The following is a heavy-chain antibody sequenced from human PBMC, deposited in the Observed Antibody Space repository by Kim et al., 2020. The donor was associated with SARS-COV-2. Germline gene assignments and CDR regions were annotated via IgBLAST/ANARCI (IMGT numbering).Heavy chain of an antibody. Sequence: ASVKVSCKASGYTFTGYYMHWVRQAPGQGLEWMGWINPNSGGTNYAQKFRGRVTMTRDTSISTAYMELSSLRSDDTAVYYCARDGCSGGSCYSTWFDPWGQGTLVTVSS. CDR3: ARDGCSGGSCYSTWFDP. D-gene: IGHD2-15*01. J-gene: IGHJ5*02. CDR2: INPNSGGT. V-gene: IGHV1-2*02. CDR1: GYTFTGYY.